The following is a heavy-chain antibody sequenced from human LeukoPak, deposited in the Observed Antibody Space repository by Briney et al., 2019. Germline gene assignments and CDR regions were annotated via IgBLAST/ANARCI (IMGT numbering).Heavy chain of an antibody. V-gene: IGHV3-7*05. Sequence: GGSLRLSCAASGFTFRSYWMSWVRQAPGKGLEWVANIKQDGSEKYYVDSVKGRFTISRDNAKNPLYLQMNSLRAEDTAVYYCARDRYSYGYYGMDVWGQGTTVTVSS. J-gene: IGHJ6*02. CDR3: ARDRYSYGYYGMDV. CDR1: GFTFRSYW. CDR2: IKQDGSEK. D-gene: IGHD5-18*01.